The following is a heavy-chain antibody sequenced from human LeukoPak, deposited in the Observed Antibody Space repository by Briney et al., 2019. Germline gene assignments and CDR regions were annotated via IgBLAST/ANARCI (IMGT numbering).Heavy chain of an antibody. CDR2: ISGSSSDT. CDR3: ARDLIVVLNHPFDY. V-gene: IGHV3-11*06. CDR1: GFTFSDYY. J-gene: IGHJ4*02. D-gene: IGHD3-22*01. Sequence: GGSLRLSCAASGFTFSDYYMTWIRQAPGKGLEWVSYISGSSSDTKYADSVEGRFTISRDNAKNSLYLQINSLRAEDTAVYYCARDLIVVLNHPFDYWGQGTLVTVSS.